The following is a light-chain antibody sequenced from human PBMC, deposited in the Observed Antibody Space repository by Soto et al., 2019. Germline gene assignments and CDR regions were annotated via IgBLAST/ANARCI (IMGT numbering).Light chain of an antibody. V-gene: IGKV3-11*01. J-gene: IGKJ5*01. Sequence: EIVLTQSPATLSLSPGERATLSCRASQSVNNYLAWYQQKSGQAPRLLIYDASNRATGIPARFSGSGSGTDFTLTINRLEPEDFAVYYCQHRRNYPITFGQGTRLEIK. CDR2: DAS. CDR3: QHRRNYPIT. CDR1: QSVNNY.